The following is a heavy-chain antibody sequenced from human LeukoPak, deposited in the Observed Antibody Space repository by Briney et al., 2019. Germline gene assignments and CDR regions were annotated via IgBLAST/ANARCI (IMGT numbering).Heavy chain of an antibody. D-gene: IGHD2-2*01. CDR3: AGSLGYCSSTSCEPVYFDY. CDR1: GFTFSDYY. Sequence: GGSLRLSCAASGFTFSDYYMSWIRQAPGKGLECVSYISSSGSTIYYADSVKGRFTISRDNAKNSLYLQMNSLRAEDTAVYYCAGSLGYCSSTSCEPVYFDYWGQGTLVTVSS. J-gene: IGHJ4*02. V-gene: IGHV3-11*04. CDR2: ISSSGSTI.